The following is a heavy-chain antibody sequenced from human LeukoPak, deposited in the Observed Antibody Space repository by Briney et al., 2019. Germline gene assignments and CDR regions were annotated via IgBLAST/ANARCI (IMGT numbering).Heavy chain of an antibody. D-gene: IGHD3-22*01. J-gene: IGHJ6*02. Sequence: SQTLSLTCAISGDIVSSNSAAWNWIRQSPSRGLEWLGRTYYRSKWYNDYAVSVKSRITINPDTSKNQFSLQLNSVTPEDTAVYYCARAPYYYDSSGYHYYYYYGMDVWGQGTTVTVS. CDR1: GDIVSSNSAA. CDR3: ARAPYYYDSSGYHYYYYYGMDV. V-gene: IGHV6-1*01. CDR2: TYYRSKWYN.